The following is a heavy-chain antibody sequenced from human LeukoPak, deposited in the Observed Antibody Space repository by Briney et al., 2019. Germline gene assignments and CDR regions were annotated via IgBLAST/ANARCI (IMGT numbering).Heavy chain of an antibody. CDR3: ATYRQVLLPFES. D-gene: IGHD2-8*02. Sequence: GGSLRLSCAASGFTFSDYYMIWVRQPPGKGLEWVSSIFPSGGEIHYADSVRGRFTISRDNSKSTLSLQMNSLRAEDTAIYYCATYRQVLLPFESWGQGTLVTAS. CDR2: IFPSGGEI. J-gene: IGHJ4*02. V-gene: IGHV3-23*01. CDR1: GFTFSDYY.